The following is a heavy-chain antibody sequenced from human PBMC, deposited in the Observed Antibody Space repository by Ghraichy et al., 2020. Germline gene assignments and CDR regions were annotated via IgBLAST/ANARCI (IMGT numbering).Heavy chain of an antibody. Sequence: ASVKVSCRTSGYTFSSYDIIWVRQVAGQGLEWMGWMNPNSANTGYARKFQGRVSMTRDTSMNTAYMELSSLRSEDTAVYYCARAIRDQLLSEYWGQGTLVTVSS. D-gene: IGHD2-2*01. V-gene: IGHV1-8*01. CDR3: ARAIRDQLLSEY. CDR2: MNPNSANT. J-gene: IGHJ4*02. CDR1: GYTFSSYD.